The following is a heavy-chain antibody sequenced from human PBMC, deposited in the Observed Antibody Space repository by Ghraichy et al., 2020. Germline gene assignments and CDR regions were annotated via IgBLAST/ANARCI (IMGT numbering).Heavy chain of an antibody. CDR1: GFTFSNYW. CDR3: ARDLKWVLFDY. Sequence: GGSLRLSCVASGFTFSNYWMHWVRQAPGKGLEWVSRIKTDGSTTVYAGSVKGRFTISKDNAKNTLYLQMNSLRAEATAVYYCARDLKWVLFDYWGQGNLVTVSS. J-gene: IGHJ4*02. V-gene: IGHV3-74*01. D-gene: IGHD3-22*01. CDR2: IKTDGSTT.